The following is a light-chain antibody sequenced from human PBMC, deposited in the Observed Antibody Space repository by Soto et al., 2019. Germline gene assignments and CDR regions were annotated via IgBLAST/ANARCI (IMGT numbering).Light chain of an antibody. Sequence: QSVLTQAPSASGSPGQGVTISCSGRSSNIGSNTVNWYQQLPGTAPKLLIYSNNQRPSGVPDRFSGSKSGTSASLAISGLQSEDEADYYCAASDDSLNGVVFGGGTKLTVL. V-gene: IGLV1-44*01. CDR2: SNN. CDR1: SSNIGSNT. J-gene: IGLJ2*01. CDR3: AASDDSLNGVV.